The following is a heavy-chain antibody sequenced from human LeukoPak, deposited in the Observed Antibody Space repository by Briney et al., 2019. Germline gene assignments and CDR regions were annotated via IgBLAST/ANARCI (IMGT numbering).Heavy chain of an antibody. V-gene: IGHV4-31*11. J-gene: IGHJ6*01. CDR1: GDSIIRGGYC. CDR2: IRYSGNT. Sequence: SETLSLTCVVSGDSIIRGGYCWSWIRQHPGKGLEWIGSIRYSGNTFYNPSLKSRIAISADTSKTQFSLKVSSVTVADTAVYYCARDGAAAPPHNYYGMDVWGQGTTVTVSS. CDR3: ARDGAAAPPHNYYGMDV. D-gene: IGHD6-13*01.